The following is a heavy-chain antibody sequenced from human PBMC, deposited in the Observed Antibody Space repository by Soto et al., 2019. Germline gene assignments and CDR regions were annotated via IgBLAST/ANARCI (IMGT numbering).Heavy chain of an antibody. CDR3: ARHFKPHIVVVIATYNWFDP. V-gene: IGHV4-30-4*01. CDR1: GGSISSGDYS. D-gene: IGHD2-21*01. CDR2: IYNSGIT. J-gene: IGHJ5*02. Sequence: PSETLSLTCTVSGGSISSGDYSWSWVRQSPGKGLEWIGHIYNSGITYYNPSLKSRVMISVDTPKNQFSLRLNSVTAADTAVYYCARHFKPHIVVVIATYNWFDPWGQGTLVTVSS.